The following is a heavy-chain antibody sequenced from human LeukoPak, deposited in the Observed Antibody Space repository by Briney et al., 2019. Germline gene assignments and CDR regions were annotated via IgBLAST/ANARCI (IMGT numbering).Heavy chain of an antibody. V-gene: IGHV3-7*01. J-gene: IGHJ4*02. D-gene: IGHD3-10*01. Sequence: GGSLRLSCSAPGFTFSNYWMTWVRQSPGKGLEWVAIIKHDGSDKYCVDSVKGRFTISRDNAKNSLYLQMSSLRAEDTAVYYCARGGHRQKEFWGQGTLVTVSS. CDR3: ARGGHRQKEF. CDR2: IKHDGSDK. CDR1: GFTFSNYW.